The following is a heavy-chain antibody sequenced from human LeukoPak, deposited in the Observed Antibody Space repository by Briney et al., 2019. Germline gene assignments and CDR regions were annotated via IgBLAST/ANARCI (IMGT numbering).Heavy chain of an antibody. D-gene: IGHD5-24*01. CDR3: ARVRRWLRYFDP. J-gene: IGHJ2*01. CDR1: GFTFDDYG. V-gene: IGHV3-20*04. Sequence: GGSLRLSRAASGFTFDDYGMSWVRQAPGKGLEWVSGINWNGGSTGYADSVKGRFTISRDNAKNSLYLQMNSLRAEDTALYYCARVRRWLRYFDPWGRGTLVTVSS. CDR2: INWNGGST.